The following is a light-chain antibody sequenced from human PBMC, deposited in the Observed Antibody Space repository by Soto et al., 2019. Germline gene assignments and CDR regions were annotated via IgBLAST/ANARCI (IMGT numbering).Light chain of an antibody. CDR3: QQYNVYST. J-gene: IGKJ4*01. V-gene: IGKV1-16*02. CDR1: QDINIY. CDR2: GAS. Sequence: DIQMTQSPSSLSASVGDRVTITCRASQDINIYLAWFQQKPGKAPKSLIFGASSLQSGVPTNFSGSGSGTDFTPTISSLQPDDFATYYCQQYNVYSTFGGGTKVDIK.